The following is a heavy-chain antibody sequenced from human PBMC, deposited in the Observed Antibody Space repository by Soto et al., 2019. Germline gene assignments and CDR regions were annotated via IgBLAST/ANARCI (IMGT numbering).Heavy chain of an antibody. D-gene: IGHD3-22*01. Sequence: GASVKVSCKASGYTFTSYGISWVRQAPGQGLEWMGWISAYNGNTNYAQKLQGRVTMTTDTSTSTAYMELRSLRSDDTAVYYCARVYYDSSGYLDYYYGMDVWGQGTTVTV. CDR2: ISAYNGNT. J-gene: IGHJ6*02. V-gene: IGHV1-18*01. CDR1: GYTFTSYG. CDR3: ARVYYDSSGYLDYYYGMDV.